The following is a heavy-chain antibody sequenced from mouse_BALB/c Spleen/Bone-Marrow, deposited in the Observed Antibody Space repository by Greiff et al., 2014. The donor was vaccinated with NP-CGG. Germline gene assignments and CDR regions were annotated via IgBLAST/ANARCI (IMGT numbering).Heavy chain of an antibody. V-gene: IGHV14-3*02. Sequence: EVKLMESGAELVKPGASVKLSCTASGFNIKDTYMHWVKQGPEQGLEWIGRIDPANGNTKYDPKFQGKATITADTSSNTAYLQLSSLTSEDTAVYYCARGGSSYGWYFDVWGAGTTVTVSS. CDR3: ARGGSSYGWYFDV. J-gene: IGHJ1*01. CDR2: IDPANGNT. D-gene: IGHD1-1*01. CDR1: GFNIKDTY.